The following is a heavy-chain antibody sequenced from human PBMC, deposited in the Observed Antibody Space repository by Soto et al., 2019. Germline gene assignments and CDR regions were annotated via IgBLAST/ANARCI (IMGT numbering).Heavy chain of an antibody. Sequence: EVQLVESGGGLVQPGRSLRLSCAASGFTFDDYAMHWVRQAPGKGLEWVSGISWNSGSIGYADSVKGRFTISRDNAKNSLYLQMNSLRAEDTALYYCVRYGSGSPGDYWGQGTLVTVSS. CDR3: VRYGSGSPGDY. D-gene: IGHD3-10*01. V-gene: IGHV3-9*01. CDR2: ISWNSGSI. CDR1: GFTFDDYA. J-gene: IGHJ4*02.